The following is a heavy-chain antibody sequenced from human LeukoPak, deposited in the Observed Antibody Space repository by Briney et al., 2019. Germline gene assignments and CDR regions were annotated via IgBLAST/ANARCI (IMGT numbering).Heavy chain of an antibody. CDR3: ARVKKCYDFWSGYYTGYYYYYMDV. CDR1: GGTFSSYA. D-gene: IGHD3-3*01. J-gene: IGHJ6*03. V-gene: IGHV1-69*13. Sequence: GASVKVSCKASGGTFSSYAISWVRQAPGQGLEWMGGIIPIFGTVNYAQKFQGRVTITADESTSTAYMELSSLRSEDTAVYYCARVKKCYDFWSGYYTGYYYYYMDVWGKGTTVTVSS. CDR2: IIPIFGTV.